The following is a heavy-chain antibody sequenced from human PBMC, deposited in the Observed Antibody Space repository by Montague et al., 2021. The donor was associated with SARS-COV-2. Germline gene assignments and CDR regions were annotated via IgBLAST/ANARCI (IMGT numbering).Heavy chain of an antibody. CDR3: VTPGKTAVAGQFDY. Sequence: SETLSLTCTVSGGSIRSTTFYWGWIRQSPGKGLEWTGYIYEGDTTYYNPSLKSRVAISLDTPNNQFSLKITSLIVADTAIYYCVTPGKTAVAGQFDYWGPGIPVTGSS. D-gene: IGHD6-19*01. CDR1: GGSIRSTTFY. V-gene: IGHV4-39*07. J-gene: IGHJ4*02. CDR2: IYEGDTT.